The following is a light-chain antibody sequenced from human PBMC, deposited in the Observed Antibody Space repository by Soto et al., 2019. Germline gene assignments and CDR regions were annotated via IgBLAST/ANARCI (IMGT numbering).Light chain of an antibody. J-gene: IGLJ1*01. Sequence: QSALTQPASVSGSPGQSITISCTGTSSDVGGYNYVSWYQQHPGKAPKLMIYDVSNRPSGVSNRFSGSKSGNTASLTISGLQADYEADYYCRSYTSSSLYVFGTGTKLTVL. CDR2: DVS. CDR1: SSDVGGYNY. CDR3: RSYTSSSLYV. V-gene: IGLV2-14*01.